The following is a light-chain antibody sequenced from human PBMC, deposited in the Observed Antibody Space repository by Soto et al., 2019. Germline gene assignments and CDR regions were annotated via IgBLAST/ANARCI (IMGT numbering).Light chain of an antibody. J-gene: IGLJ1*01. V-gene: IGLV2-14*01. Sequence: QSVLTQPASVSGSPGQSITISCTGSSSDVGGNKYVSWYQQYPGKAPKLMICDVSNRPSGVSNRFSGSKSGYTASLTISGLQAEDEADYYCSAFKGTTYVFGTGTKLTVL. CDR3: SAFKGTTYV. CDR1: SSDVGGNKY. CDR2: DVS.